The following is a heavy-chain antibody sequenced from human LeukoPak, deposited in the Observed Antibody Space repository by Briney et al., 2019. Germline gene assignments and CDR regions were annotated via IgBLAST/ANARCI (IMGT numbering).Heavy chain of an antibody. D-gene: IGHD1-26*01. Sequence: PSETLSLTCAVYGGSFSGYYWSWIRQPPGKGLEWIGEINHSGSTNYNPSLKSRVTISVDTSKNQFSLKLNSVTAADTAVYYCTRVGVEATEFDYWGQGTLVTVSS. J-gene: IGHJ4*02. V-gene: IGHV4-34*01. CDR3: TRVGVEATEFDY. CDR2: INHSGST. CDR1: GGSFSGYY.